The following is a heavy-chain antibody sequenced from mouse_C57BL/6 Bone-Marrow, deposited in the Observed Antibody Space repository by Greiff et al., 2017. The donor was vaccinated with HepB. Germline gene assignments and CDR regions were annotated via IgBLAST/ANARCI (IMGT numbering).Heavy chain of an antibody. D-gene: IGHD4-1*01. CDR1: GYTFTSYG. Sequence: QVQLQQSGAELARPGASVKLSCKASGYTFTSYGISWVKQRTGQGLGWIGEIYPRSGNTYYNEKFKGKATLTADKSSSTAYMELRSLTSEDSAVYFCARGLGFDYWGQGTTLTVSS. J-gene: IGHJ2*01. CDR2: IYPRSGNT. V-gene: IGHV1-81*01. CDR3: ARGLGFDY.